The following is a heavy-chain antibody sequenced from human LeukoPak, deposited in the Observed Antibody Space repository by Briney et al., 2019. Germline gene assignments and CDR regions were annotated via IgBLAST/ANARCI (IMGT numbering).Heavy chain of an antibody. V-gene: IGHV4-61*02. J-gene: IGHJ3*02. CDR3: ARRVNHYYYDQNGSDAFDI. CDR1: GGSISSGSYY. CDR2: IYTSGST. D-gene: IGHD3-22*01. Sequence: SQTLSLTCTVSGGSISSGSYYWSWIRQPAGKGLEWIGRIYTSGSTNYNPSLKSRVTISVDTSKNQFSLKLSSVTAADTAVYYCARRVNHYYYDQNGSDAFDIWGQGTMVTVSS.